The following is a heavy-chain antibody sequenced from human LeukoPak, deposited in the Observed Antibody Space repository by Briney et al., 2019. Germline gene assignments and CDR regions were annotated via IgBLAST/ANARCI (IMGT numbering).Heavy chain of an antibody. J-gene: IGHJ3*02. CDR2: MNQDGSEK. CDR3: VRDRAVSPFPPDAFDM. D-gene: IGHD4-17*01. CDR1: GFTFSIYW. Sequence: PGGSLRLSCAASGFTFSIYWMSWVRQAPGKGLEWVANMNQDGSEKYYVDSVKGRFTISRDNAKNSLYLQMNSLRAEDTAVYYCVRDRAVSPFPPDAFDMWGQGTMVTVAS. V-gene: IGHV3-7*01.